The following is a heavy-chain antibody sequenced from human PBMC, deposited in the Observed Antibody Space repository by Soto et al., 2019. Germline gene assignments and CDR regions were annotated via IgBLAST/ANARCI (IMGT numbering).Heavy chain of an antibody. Sequence: GASVKVSCKASGYTFTGYYMHWVRQAPGQGLEWMGWINPNSGGTNYAQKFQGWVTMTRDTSISTAYMELSRLRSDDTAVYYCARWGNSYGYVPCCYGMDVWGQGTTVTVS. CDR2: INPNSGGT. V-gene: IGHV1-2*04. J-gene: IGHJ6*02. CDR1: GYTFTGYY. D-gene: IGHD5-18*01. CDR3: ARWGNSYGYVPCCYGMDV.